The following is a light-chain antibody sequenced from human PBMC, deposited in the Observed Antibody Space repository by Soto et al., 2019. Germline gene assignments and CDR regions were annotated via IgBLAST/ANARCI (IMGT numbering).Light chain of an antibody. Sequence: DIQMTQSPSFVSASLGDRVTLTCRASQYISIWLAWYQQRVGEGPRLLIFSASTLKNAVPARFSGSGAGTDYTLTISGLQPEDAATYYCQQGSTSPFSCGPGNKV. V-gene: IGKV1D-12*01. CDR1: QYISIW. J-gene: IGKJ3*01. CDR2: SAS. CDR3: QQGSTSPFS.